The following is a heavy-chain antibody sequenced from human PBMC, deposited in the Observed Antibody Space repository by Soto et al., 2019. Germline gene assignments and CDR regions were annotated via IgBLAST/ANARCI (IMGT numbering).Heavy chain of an antibody. V-gene: IGHV1-69*13. J-gene: IGHJ3*02. CDR1: GGTFSSYA. D-gene: IGHD4-17*01. CDR3: AREPVTNDAFDI. CDR2: IIPIFGTA. Sequence: ASVKVSCKASGGTFSSYAISWVRQAPGQGLEWMGGIIPIFGTANYAQKFQGRVTITADESTSTAYMELSSLRSEDTAVYYCAREPVTNDAFDIWGQGTRVTVSS.